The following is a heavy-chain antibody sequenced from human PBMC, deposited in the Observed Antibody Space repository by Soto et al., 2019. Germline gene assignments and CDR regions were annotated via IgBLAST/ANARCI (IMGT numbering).Heavy chain of an antibody. D-gene: IGHD2-2*01. Sequence: ASVKVSCKASGYTFTGYYMHWVRQAPGQGLEWMGWINPNSGGTNYAQKFQGWVTMTRETSISTAYMELSRLGSDDTAVYYGARAGKDIVVVPAATWTYYYYYYMDVWGKGTTVTVSS. V-gene: IGHV1-2*04. J-gene: IGHJ6*03. CDR3: ARAGKDIVVVPAATWTYYYYYYMDV. CDR2: INPNSGGT. CDR1: GYTFTGYY.